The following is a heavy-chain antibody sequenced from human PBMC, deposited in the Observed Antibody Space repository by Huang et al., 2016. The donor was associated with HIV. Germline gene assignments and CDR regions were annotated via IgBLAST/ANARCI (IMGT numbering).Heavy chain of an antibody. CDR1: RGSLSGYY. V-gene: IGHV4-34*01. CDR3: SREVMTSFGGPFDP. CDR2: INYSGTI. Sequence: QVQLYQWGAGLLRPSETLSLTCAVYRGSLSGYYWSRIRQSPEKGLEWIGEINYSGTINYNPSRKSRVTISVDTSKKQFSRKLKSVTAADTAVYYCSREVMTSFGGPFDPWGQGTLVAVSS. D-gene: IGHD3-16*01. J-gene: IGHJ5*02.